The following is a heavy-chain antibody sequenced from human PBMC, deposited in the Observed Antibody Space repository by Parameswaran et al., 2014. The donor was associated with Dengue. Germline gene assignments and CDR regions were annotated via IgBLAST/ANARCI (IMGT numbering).Heavy chain of an antibody. CDR2: ISGSGGST. J-gene: IGHJ4*02. V-gene: IGHV3-23*01. D-gene: IGHD5-12*01. CDR3: AKIGGGYSGYDFDY. Sequence: RWIRQPPGKGLEWVSAISGSGGSTYYPDSVKGRFTISRDNSKNTVYVQMNSLRAEDTAVYYCAKIGGGYSGYDFDYWGQGTLVTVSS.